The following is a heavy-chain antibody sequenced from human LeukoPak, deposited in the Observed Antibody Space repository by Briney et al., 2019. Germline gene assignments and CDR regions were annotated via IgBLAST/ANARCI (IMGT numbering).Heavy chain of an antibody. J-gene: IGHJ4*02. Sequence: SETLSLTCTVSGGSISNNFWTWIRQPPGKGLECIGFMYYSESASYNPSLNSRVTVSVDKSKNQISLKLSSVTAADTAVYYCAKRGNYYDSSGYDIDYWGQGTLVTVSP. CDR3: AKRGNYYDSSGYDIDY. CDR1: GGSISNNF. D-gene: IGHD3-22*01. V-gene: IGHV4-59*08. CDR2: MYYSESA.